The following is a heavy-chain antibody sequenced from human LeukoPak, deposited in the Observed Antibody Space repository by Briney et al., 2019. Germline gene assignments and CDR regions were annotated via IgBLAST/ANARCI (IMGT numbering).Heavy chain of an antibody. Sequence: SVKVSCKASGGTFSSYAISWVRQAPGQGLEWMGGIIPIFGTANYAQKFQGRVTITADESTSTAYMELSSLRSEDTAVYYCAILSITMVRGALPHDYWGQGTLVTVSS. V-gene: IGHV1-69*13. CDR1: GGTFSSYA. CDR3: AILSITMVRGALPHDY. D-gene: IGHD3-10*01. CDR2: IIPIFGTA. J-gene: IGHJ4*02.